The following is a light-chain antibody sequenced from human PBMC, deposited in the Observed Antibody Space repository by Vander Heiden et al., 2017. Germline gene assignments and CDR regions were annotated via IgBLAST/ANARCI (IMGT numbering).Light chain of an antibody. V-gene: IGLV2-11*01. CDR1: SSDVGGYNY. Sequence: QSALTQPRSVSGSPGQSVTISCTGTSSDVGGYNYVSWHQQHPGKAPKLMIYDVSKRPSGVPDRFSGSKSGNTASLTISGLHTDDDADYYCCSYAGRYTVLFGGGTKLTVL. J-gene: IGLJ2*01. CDR3: CSYAGRYTVL. CDR2: DVS.